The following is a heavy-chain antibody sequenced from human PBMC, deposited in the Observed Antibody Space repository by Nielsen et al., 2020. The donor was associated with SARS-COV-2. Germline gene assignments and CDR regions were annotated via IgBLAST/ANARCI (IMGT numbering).Heavy chain of an antibody. Sequence: GESLKISCAASGFTFSNAWMSWVRQAPGKGLEWVANIKQDGSEKYYVDSVKGRFTISRDNAKNSLYLQMNSLRAEDTAVYYCARDILELIDYWGQGTLVTVSS. J-gene: IGHJ4*02. CDR3: ARDILELIDY. V-gene: IGHV3-7*01. D-gene: IGHD1-7*01. CDR1: GFTFSNAW. CDR2: IKQDGSEK.